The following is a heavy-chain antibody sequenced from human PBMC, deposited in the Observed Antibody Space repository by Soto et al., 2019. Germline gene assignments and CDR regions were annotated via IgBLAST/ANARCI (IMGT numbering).Heavy chain of an antibody. V-gene: IGHV1-8*01. CDR2: MNPNTGKS. Sequence: QVQLVQSGAEVRKPGASVKVSCEASGYTFTSYDIYWVRQATGQGLEWMGWMNPNTGKSGYAQKFQGRVTMTSDTSISTAHMELSSLRSEDTAVYYCARRAETNGWNGFGDGKYYFDFWGQGTLVTVSS. D-gene: IGHD1-1*01. CDR1: GYTFTSYD. J-gene: IGHJ4*02. CDR3: ARRAETNGWNGFGDGKYYFDF.